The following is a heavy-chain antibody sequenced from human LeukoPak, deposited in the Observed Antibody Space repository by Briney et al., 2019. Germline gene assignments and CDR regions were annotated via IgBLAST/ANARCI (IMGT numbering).Heavy chain of an antibody. J-gene: IGHJ4*02. D-gene: IGHD3-22*01. CDR2: ISYDGSNK. CDR3: ARDYEGSSGYYEGFDY. V-gene: IGHV3-30-3*01. Sequence: PGGSLRLSCAASGFTFSSYAMHWVRQAPGKGLEWVAVISYDGSNKYYADSVKGRFTISRDNSKNTLYLQMNSLRAEDTAVYYCARDYEGSSGYYEGFDYWGQGTLATVSS. CDR1: GFTFSSYA.